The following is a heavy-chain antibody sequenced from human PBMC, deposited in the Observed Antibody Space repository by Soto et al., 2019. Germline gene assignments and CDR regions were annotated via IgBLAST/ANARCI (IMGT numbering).Heavy chain of an antibody. CDR1: VYSFTSYW. Sequence: GESLKISCKGSVYSFTSYWISWVRQMPGKGLEWMGRIDPSDSYTNYSPSFQGHVTISADKSISTAYLQWSSLKASDTAMYYCARRGYYDSSGYAPFDYWGQGTLVTVSS. D-gene: IGHD3-22*01. CDR2: IDPSDSYT. J-gene: IGHJ4*02. V-gene: IGHV5-10-1*01. CDR3: ARRGYYDSSGYAPFDY.